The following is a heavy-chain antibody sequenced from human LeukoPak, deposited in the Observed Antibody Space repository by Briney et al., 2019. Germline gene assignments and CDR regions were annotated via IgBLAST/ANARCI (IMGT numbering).Heavy chain of an antibody. CDR1: GFTFSNYN. D-gene: IGHD3-22*01. Sequence: GGSLRLSCAASGFTFSNYNMNWVRQAPGKGLECLAYISGSGSGTYYADSVKGRFTLSRDNAKNSLYLQMNSLRAEDTAVYYCARDPVFSDSSGYYFDYWGQGTLVTVSS. J-gene: IGHJ4*02. CDR2: ISGSGSGT. CDR3: ARDPVFSDSSGYYFDY. V-gene: IGHV3-48*01.